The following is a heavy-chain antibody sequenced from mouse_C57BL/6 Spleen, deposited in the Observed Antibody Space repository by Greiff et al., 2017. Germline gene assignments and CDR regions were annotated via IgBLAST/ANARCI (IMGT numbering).Heavy chain of an antibody. CDR2: ISYDGSN. D-gene: IGHD3-2*02. CDR3: ARDGLRLPYYFDD. CDR1: GYSITSGYY. J-gene: IGHJ2*01. V-gene: IGHV3-6*01. Sequence: VQLKQSGPGLVKPSQSLSLTCSVTGYSITSGYYWNWIRQFPGNKLEWMGYISYDGSNNYNPSLKNRISITRDPSKNQFFLKLNSVTTEDTATYYCARDGLRLPYYFDDWGQGTTLTVSS.